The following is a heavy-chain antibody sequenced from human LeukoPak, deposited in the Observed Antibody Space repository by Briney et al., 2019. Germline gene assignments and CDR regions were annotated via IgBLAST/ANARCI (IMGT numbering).Heavy chain of an antibody. CDR3: ARDGAPYYYDSSGYSNFDY. D-gene: IGHD3-22*01. J-gene: IGHJ4*02. CDR1: GYTFTSYY. Sequence: GASVNVSCKASGYTFTSYYMHWVRPAPGQGLEWMGIINPSGGSTSYAQKFQGRVTMTRDTSTSTVYMELSSLRSEDTAVYYCARDGAPYYYDSSGYSNFDYWGQGTLVTVSS. CDR2: INPSGGST. V-gene: IGHV1-46*01.